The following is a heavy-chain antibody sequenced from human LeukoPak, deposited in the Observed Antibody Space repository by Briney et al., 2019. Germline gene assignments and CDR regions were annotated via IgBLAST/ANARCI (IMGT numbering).Heavy chain of an antibody. CDR2: IYYSGST. J-gene: IGHJ4*02. Sequence: KPSETLSLTCTVSGGSISSYYWSWIRQPPGKGLEWIGYIYYSGSTNYNPSLKSRVTISVDTSKNQFSLKLSSVTAADTAVYYCARNANSIDYWGQGTLVTVSS. V-gene: IGHV4-59*12. D-gene: IGHD4/OR15-4a*01. CDR3: ARNANSIDY. CDR1: GGSISSYY.